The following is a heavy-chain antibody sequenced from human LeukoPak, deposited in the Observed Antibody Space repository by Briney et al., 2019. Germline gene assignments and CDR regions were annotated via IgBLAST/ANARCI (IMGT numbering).Heavy chain of an antibody. CDR3: VRDRELTF. CDR2: IYNSGST. J-gene: IGHJ4*02. D-gene: IGHD1-26*01. CDR1: GGSISIYY. V-gene: IGHV4-59*01. Sequence: PSETLSLTCTVSGGSISIYYWSWVRQPPGKGLEWIGYIYNSGSTIYNPSLKCRVSISVDTSKNQFSLKLNSVTAADTAVYFCVRDRELTFWSQGTLVTVSS.